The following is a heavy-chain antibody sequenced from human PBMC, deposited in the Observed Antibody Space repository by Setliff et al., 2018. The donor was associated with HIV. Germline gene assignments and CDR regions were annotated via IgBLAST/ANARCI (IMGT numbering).Heavy chain of an antibody. CDR1: GFTFSSYE. J-gene: IGHJ4*02. CDR3: ARVFSPTGTLSPGFDY. D-gene: IGHD1-1*01. Sequence: GGSLRLSCAASGFTFSSYEMNWVRQAPGKGLEWVSYISISGSTTYYADSVRGRFTISRDNAKNSLYLQMNSLRAEDTAVYHCARVFSPTGTLSPGFDYWGQGTLVTVSS. V-gene: IGHV3-48*03. CDR2: ISISGSTT.